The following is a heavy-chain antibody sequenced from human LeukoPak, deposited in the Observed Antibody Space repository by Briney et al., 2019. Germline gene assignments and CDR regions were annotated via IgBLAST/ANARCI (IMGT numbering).Heavy chain of an antibody. CDR1: GFTFSGHW. CDR3: AKDGGQGADY. D-gene: IGHD3-16*01. J-gene: IGHJ4*02. CDR2: ISGSDGST. Sequence: GGSLRLSCAVSGFTFSGHWMFWVRQAPGKGLEWVSGISGSDGSTYYADSVKGRFTISRDNSKNTLYLQMNSLRAEDMAVYYCAKDGGQGADYWGQGTLVSVSS. V-gene: IGHV3-23*01.